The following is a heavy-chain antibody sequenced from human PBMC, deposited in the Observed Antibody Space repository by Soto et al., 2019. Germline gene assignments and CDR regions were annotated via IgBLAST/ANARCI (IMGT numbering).Heavy chain of an antibody. D-gene: IGHD6-19*01. V-gene: IGHV4-39*01. Sequence: PSETQSLTCSVSCGSIAASSAYWGWISKPPGKGLEWIGTIYYSGSTSYNPYLKSRVTISLDTSKNKFSLKLISVTSADTAVYYCARSEWLEWLVGYYFDCWGQGTLVTGSS. CDR1: CGSIAASSAY. CDR2: IYYSGST. CDR3: ARSEWLEWLVGYYFDC. J-gene: IGHJ4*02.